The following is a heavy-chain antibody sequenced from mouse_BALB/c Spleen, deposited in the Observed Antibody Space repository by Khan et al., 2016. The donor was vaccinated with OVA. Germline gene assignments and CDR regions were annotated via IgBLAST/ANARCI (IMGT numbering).Heavy chain of an antibody. J-gene: IGHJ3*01. CDR3: AREGAYYRSDGWFSY. D-gene: IGHD2-14*01. V-gene: IGHV1-4*01. CDR2: INPSNGYT. CDR1: GYTFTTYT. Sequence: QVQLKQSGAELARPGASVKMSCKASGYTFTTYTMHWVKQRPGQGLDWIGYINPSNGYTNYNQKFKDKSTLTADKSSSTAYMQLRSLTSYYSAVYYCAREGAYYRSDGWFSYWGQGTLVTVSA.